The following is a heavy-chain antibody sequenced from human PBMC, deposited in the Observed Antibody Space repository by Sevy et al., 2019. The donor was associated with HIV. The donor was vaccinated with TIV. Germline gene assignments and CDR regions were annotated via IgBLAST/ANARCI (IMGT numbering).Heavy chain of an antibody. CDR1: GGTFSSYA. CDR3: ARGAAYCGGDCYLDAFDI. CDR2: IIPIFGTA. J-gene: IGHJ3*02. Sequence: ASVKVSCKASGGTFSSYAISWVRQAPGQGLEWMGGIIPIFGTANYAQKFQGRVTITADESTSTAYMELSSLRPEDTAVYYCARGAAYCGGDCYLDAFDIWGQGTMVTVSS. D-gene: IGHD2-21*02. V-gene: IGHV1-69*13.